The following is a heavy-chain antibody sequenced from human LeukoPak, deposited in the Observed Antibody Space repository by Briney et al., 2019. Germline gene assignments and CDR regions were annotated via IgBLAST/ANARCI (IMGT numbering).Heavy chain of an antibody. Sequence: SVKVSCKASGGTFSSYAISWVRQAPGQGLEWMGGIIPIFGTANYAQKFQGRVTITADESTSTAYMELSSLRSEDTAVYYCARGSGRSYSGGEYFDYWGQGTLVTVSS. CDR3: ARGSGRSYSGGEYFDY. CDR2: IIPIFGTA. J-gene: IGHJ4*02. CDR1: GGTFSSYA. D-gene: IGHD1-26*01. V-gene: IGHV1-69*13.